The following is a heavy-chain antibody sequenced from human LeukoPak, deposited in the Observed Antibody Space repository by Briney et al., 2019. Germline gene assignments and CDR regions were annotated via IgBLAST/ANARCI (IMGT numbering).Heavy chain of an antibody. Sequence: GGSLRLSCAASGFTVSSNYMSWVRQAPGKGLEWVSAISGSGGSTYYADSVKGRFTISRDNSKNTLYLQMNSLRAEDTAVYYCAKLSGYCSGGSCYYSPFDYWGQGTLVTVSS. CDR1: GFTVSSNY. D-gene: IGHD2-15*01. J-gene: IGHJ4*02. V-gene: IGHV3-23*01. CDR2: ISGSGGST. CDR3: AKLSGYCSGGSCYYSPFDY.